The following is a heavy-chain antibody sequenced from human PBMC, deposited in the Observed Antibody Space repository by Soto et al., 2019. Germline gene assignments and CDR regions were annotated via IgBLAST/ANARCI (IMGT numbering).Heavy chain of an antibody. J-gene: IGHJ3*02. CDR2: MNPNSGGA. Sequence: ASVKVSCKTSGYTFTDYYTHWVRQAPAQGLEWMGWMNPNSGGAYFAQKFQGRVILTRDTSIGTAYIEVNSLTSEYTAVYLCPTEEIDDSSCLYNDCGIW. D-gene: IGHD1-1*01. CDR1: GYTFTDYY. V-gene: IGHV1-2*02. CDR3: PTEEIDDSSCLYNDCGI.